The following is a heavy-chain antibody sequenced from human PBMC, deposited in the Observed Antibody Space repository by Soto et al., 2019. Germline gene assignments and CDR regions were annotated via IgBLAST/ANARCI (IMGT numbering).Heavy chain of an antibody. J-gene: IGHJ3*02. D-gene: IGHD3-22*01. V-gene: IGHV3-30-3*01. Sequence: QVQLVESGGGVVQPGRSLRLSCAASGFTFSSYAMHWVRQAPGKGLEWVAVISYDGSNKYYADSVKGRFTISRDNSKNTLYLQMNSLRAEDTAVYYCARDGVVVITYLYAFDIWGQVTMVTVSS. CDR3: ARDGVVVITYLYAFDI. CDR2: ISYDGSNK. CDR1: GFTFSSYA.